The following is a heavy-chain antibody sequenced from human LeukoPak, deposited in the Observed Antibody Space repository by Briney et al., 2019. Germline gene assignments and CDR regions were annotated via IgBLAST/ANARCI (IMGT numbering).Heavy chain of an antibody. D-gene: IGHD5-18*01. Sequence: SETLSLTCTVPDGSIRTYYWSWIRHPPGKGLEWVGHIYISESSTTDYNPSLKSRVTISVDTSKNQVSLKLSSVTAADTAVYYCARAGGGYRYGYDYWGQGTLVAVSS. V-gene: IGHV4-59*01. J-gene: IGHJ4*02. CDR2: IYISESSTT. CDR3: ARAGGGYRYGYDY. CDR1: DGSIRTYY.